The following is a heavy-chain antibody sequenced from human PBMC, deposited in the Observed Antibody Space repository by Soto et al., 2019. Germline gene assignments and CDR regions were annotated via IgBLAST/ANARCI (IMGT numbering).Heavy chain of an antibody. CDR3: AKQVRDGTSSPYYFDY. D-gene: IGHD6-6*01. CDR1: GFTFSNYA. Sequence: WGSLRLSCAGSGFTFSNYAMIWFRHSPLKGLEWVSAISSAVNTYYAESVKGRFTISRDNSKNTLSLQMNSLRAEDTAVYYCAKQVRDGTSSPYYFDYWGQGTLVTVSS. V-gene: IGHV3-23*01. CDR2: ISSAVNT. J-gene: IGHJ4*02.